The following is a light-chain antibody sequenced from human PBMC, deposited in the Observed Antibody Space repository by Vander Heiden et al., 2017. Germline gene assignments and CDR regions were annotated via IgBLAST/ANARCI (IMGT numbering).Light chain of an antibody. CDR1: RLRNSY. Sequence: SDLTQDPAVSVALGQTVRITCQGDRLRNSYASWCQQKAAQAPVLVIYGKNNRHSGSPDRVSASNSGNTASMTITGAQAEEEGDYYCDSPDSSGNHVVFGGGTKLTVL. V-gene: IGLV3-19*01. J-gene: IGLJ2*01. CDR3: DSPDSSGNHVV. CDR2: GKN.